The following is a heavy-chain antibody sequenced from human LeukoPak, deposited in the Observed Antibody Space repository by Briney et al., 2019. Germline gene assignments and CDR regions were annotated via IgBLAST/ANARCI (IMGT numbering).Heavy chain of an antibody. Sequence: GASVKVSCKASGYTFTGYYMHWVRQAPGQGLEWMGWINPNSGGTNYAQKFQGRVTMTRDTSISTAYMGLSRLRSDDTAVYYCARQPSDYYDSSGYFDYWGQGTLVTVSS. D-gene: IGHD3-22*01. J-gene: IGHJ4*02. V-gene: IGHV1-2*02. CDR3: ARQPSDYYDSSGYFDY. CDR2: INPNSGGT. CDR1: GYTFTGYY.